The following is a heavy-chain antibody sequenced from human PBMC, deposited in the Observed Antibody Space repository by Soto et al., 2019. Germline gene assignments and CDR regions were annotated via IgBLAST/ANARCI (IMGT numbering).Heavy chain of an antibody. CDR1: GFTVSSNY. Sequence: EVQLVESGGGLIQPGGSLRLSCAASGFTVSSNYMSWVRQAPGKGLEWVSVIYSGGSTYYADPVKGRFTISRDNSKNTLYLQMNSLRAEDTAVYYCARATYYYDSSGYYYDLVNAFDIWGQGTMVTVSS. CDR3: ARATYYYDSSGYYYDLVNAFDI. D-gene: IGHD3-22*01. V-gene: IGHV3-53*01. J-gene: IGHJ3*02. CDR2: IYSGGST.